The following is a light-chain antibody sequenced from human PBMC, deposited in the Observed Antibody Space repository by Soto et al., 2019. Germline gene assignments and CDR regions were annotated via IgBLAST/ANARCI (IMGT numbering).Light chain of an antibody. J-gene: IGKJ5*01. CDR1: QSVGRN. Sequence: VTQSPATLSVSPGERAAFSCRDSQSVGRNLAWYQQKPGQAPSLLIYTTSTRASGVPDRFSGSGSGTDFTLPIDRLEPEDFAVYYCQQYAKLPITFGLGTRLEI. CDR3: QQYAKLPIT. CDR2: TTS. V-gene: IGKV3-15*01.